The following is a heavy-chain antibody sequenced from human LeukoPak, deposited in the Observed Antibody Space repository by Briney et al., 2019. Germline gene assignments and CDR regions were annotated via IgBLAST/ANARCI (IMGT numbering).Heavy chain of an antibody. D-gene: IGHD3-3*01. CDR1: GFTFSSYS. CDR3: AGGNYDFWSGYSPPV. J-gene: IGHJ4*02. CDR2: ISSSSSYI. Sequence: PGGSLRLFCGASGFTFSSYSMNWVRQAPGKGLEWVSSISSSSSYIYYADSVKGRFTISRDNAKNSLYLQMNSLRAEDTAVYYCAGGNYDFWSGYSPPVWGQGTLVTVSS. V-gene: IGHV3-21*01.